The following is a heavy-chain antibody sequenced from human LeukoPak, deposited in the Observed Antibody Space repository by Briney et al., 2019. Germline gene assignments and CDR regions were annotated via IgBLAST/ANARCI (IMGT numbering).Heavy chain of an antibody. CDR3: AKSVYHSGNY. V-gene: IGHV3-23*01. J-gene: IGHJ4*02. CDR2: ISGGTT. CDR1: GFTISTYG. D-gene: IGHD3-10*01. Sequence: GGSLRLSCAASGFTISTYGMSWVRQTPGKGLEWVSSISGGTTYYADSVKGRFTISRDNSKNTVSLQMNSLRAEDTAVYYCAKSVYHSGNYWGQGTLVTVSS.